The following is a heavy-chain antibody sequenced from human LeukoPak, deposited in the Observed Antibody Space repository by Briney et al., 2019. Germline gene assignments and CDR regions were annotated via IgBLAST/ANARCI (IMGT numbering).Heavy chain of an antibody. CDR2: MNPNSGNT. Sequence: ASVKVPCKASGYTFTSYDINWVRQATGQGLEWMGWMNPNSGNTGYAQKFQGRVTMTRNTSISTAYMELSSLRSEDTAVYYCARADCSSTSCYGRRYYYYGMDVWGQGTTVTVSS. V-gene: IGHV1-8*01. CDR1: GYTFTSYD. J-gene: IGHJ6*02. CDR3: ARADCSSTSCYGRRYYYYGMDV. D-gene: IGHD2-2*01.